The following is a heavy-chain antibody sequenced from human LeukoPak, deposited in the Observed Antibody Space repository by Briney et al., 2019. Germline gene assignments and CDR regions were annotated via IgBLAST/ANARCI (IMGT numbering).Heavy chain of an antibody. V-gene: IGHV1-8*01. D-gene: IGHD3-3*01. CDR3: ARGPRLYDFWSGYRT. CDR1: GYTFTSYD. CDR2: MNPNSGNT. J-gene: IGHJ5*02. Sequence: ASVKVSCKASGYTFTSYDINWVRQATGQELEWMGWMNPNSGNTGYAQKFQGRVTMTRNTSISTAYMELSSLRSEDTAVYYCARGPRLYDFWSGYRTWGQGTLVTVSS.